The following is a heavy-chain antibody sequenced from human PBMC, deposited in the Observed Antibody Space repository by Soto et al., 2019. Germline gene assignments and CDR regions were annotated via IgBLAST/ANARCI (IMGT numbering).Heavy chain of an antibody. J-gene: IGHJ6*02. CDR2: INPSGGST. CDR3: ARDFRYCSSTSCRTYYYYGMDV. Sequence: ASVKVSCKASGYTFTSYCMHWVRQAPGQGLEWMGIINPSGGSTSYAQKFQGRVTMTRDTSTSTVYMELSSLRSEDTAVYYCARDFRYCSSTSCRTYYYYGMDVWGQGTTVTVSS. D-gene: IGHD2-2*01. V-gene: IGHV1-46*01. CDR1: GYTFTSYC.